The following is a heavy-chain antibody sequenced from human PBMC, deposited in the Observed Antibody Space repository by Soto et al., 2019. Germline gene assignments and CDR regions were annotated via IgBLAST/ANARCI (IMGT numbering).Heavy chain of an antibody. J-gene: IGHJ4*02. V-gene: IGHV3-64*04. D-gene: IGHD6-13*01. CDR3: AKPGLAAAGVRLFFTY. Sequence: GGSLRLSCSASGFTSSSYAMHWVRQAPGKGLEYVSSTSDSGGSTYYADSVKGRFTISRDNSKNTLYLQMTSLRAEDTAVYYCAKPGLAAAGVRLFFTYWGQGTLVTVSS. CDR2: TSDSGGST. CDR1: GFTSSSYA.